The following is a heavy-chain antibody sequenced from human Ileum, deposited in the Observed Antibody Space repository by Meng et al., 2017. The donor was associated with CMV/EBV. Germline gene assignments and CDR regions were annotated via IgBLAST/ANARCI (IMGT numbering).Heavy chain of an antibody. J-gene: IGHJ4*02. V-gene: IGHV4-38-2*02. Sequence: SETLSLTCTVSGYSISSGYYWGWIRQPPGKGLEWIGSIYYGGSTYYNPSLKSRVTISVDTSKNQFSLKLSSVTAADTAVYYCASRWTYFDYWGQGTLVTVSS. D-gene: IGHD1-1*01. CDR2: IYYGGST. CDR1: GYSISSGYY. CDR3: ASRWTYFDY.